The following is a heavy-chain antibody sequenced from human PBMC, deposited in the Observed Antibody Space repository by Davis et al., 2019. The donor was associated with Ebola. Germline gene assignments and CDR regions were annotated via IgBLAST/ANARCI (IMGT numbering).Heavy chain of an antibody. CDR3: AKEAAGRYDFWSGYQSYYYYGMDV. CDR1: GFTFSSYW. V-gene: IGHV3-7*03. J-gene: IGHJ6*02. D-gene: IGHD3-3*01. CDR2: IKQDGSEK. Sequence: GESLKISCAASGFTFSSYWMSWVRQAPGKGLEWVANIKQDGSEKYYVDSVKGRFTISRDNAKKSLYLQMNSLRAEDTALYYCAKEAAGRYDFWSGYQSYYYYGMDVWGQGTTVTVSS.